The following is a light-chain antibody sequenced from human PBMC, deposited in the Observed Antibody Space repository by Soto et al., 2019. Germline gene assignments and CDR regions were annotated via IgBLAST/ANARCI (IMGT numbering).Light chain of an antibody. CDR2: STS. Sequence: EIVLTQSPGTLPLSPGERVTLSCRASQSVSSSYLAWYQQKPGQAPRLLIYSTSNRATGIPDRFSGGGSGTDFTLTISGLHPEYVAVYYCQHYGSSQTFGQGTKVDIK. V-gene: IGKV3-20*01. CDR1: QSVSSSY. J-gene: IGKJ1*01. CDR3: QHYGSSQT.